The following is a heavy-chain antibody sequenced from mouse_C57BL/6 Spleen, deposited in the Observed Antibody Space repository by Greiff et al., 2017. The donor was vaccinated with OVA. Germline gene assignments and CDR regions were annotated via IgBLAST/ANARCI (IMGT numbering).Heavy chain of an antibody. CDR1: GYTFTSYW. Sequence: VQLQQSGAELVKPGASVKLSCKASGYTFTSYWMHWVKQRPGQGLEWIGMIHPNSGSTNYNEKFKSKATLTVDKSSSTAYMQLSSLTSEDSAVYYCARGATMVTTTGFAYWGQGTLVTVSA. V-gene: IGHV1-64*01. J-gene: IGHJ3*01. CDR3: ARGATMVTTTGFAY. D-gene: IGHD2-2*01. CDR2: IHPNSGST.